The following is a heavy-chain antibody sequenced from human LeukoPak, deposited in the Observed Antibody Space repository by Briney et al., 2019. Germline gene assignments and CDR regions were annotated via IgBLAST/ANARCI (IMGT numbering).Heavy chain of an antibody. D-gene: IGHD3-22*01. CDR3: ARDPQSGYYYYFDY. V-gene: IGHV4-39*07. CDR1: GGSISSSSYY. J-gene: IGHJ4*02. CDR2: IYYSGST. Sequence: PSETLSLTCTVSGGSISSSSYYWGWIRQPPGKGLEWIGSIYYSGSTYYNPSLKSRVTISVDTSKNQFSLKLSSVTAADTAVYYCARDPQSGYYYYFDYWGQGTLVTVSS.